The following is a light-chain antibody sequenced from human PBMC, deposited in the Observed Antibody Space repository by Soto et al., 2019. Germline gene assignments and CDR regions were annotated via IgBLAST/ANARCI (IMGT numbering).Light chain of an antibody. Sequence: EIVLTQSPGTLSLSPGERATLSCRASQSVSSNNLAWYQQRPGQAPRVVIYGASTRATGIPERFSGSGSGTDFTLTISRLEPEDFAVYYCQRGYTFGQGTKLEIK. J-gene: IGKJ2*01. CDR2: GAS. CDR3: QRGYT. CDR1: QSVSSNN. V-gene: IGKV3-20*01.